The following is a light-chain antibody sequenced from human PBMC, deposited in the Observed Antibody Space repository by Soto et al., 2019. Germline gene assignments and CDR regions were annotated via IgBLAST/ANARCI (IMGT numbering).Light chain of an antibody. J-gene: IGLJ1*01. CDR2: DDN. CDR1: SSNIWGNS. CDR3: GSWDSSLXAYV. Sequence: QSVLTQPPSVSAAPVQKVTISCSGSSSNIWGNSVSWYQQLPGTAPKLLIYDDNKLPSWIPDRFSGSKSGTSATLGITGFQNGDEADYYCGSWDSSLXAYVFGTGTKVXV. V-gene: IGLV1-51*01.